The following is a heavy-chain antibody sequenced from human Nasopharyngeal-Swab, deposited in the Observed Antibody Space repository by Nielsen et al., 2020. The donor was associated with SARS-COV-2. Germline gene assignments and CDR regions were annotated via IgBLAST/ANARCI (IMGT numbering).Heavy chain of an antibody. CDR3: AKEAGGGRSSGLDY. J-gene: IGHJ4*02. Sequence: GESLKISCAASGFIFSNYAMHWVRQAPGKGLEWVAVVASDESFQHYADSVQDRFTIARDQSKNTLSLQMNSLRLDDTAVYYCAKEAGGGRSSGLDYWGQGILVTVSP. V-gene: IGHV3-30-3*01. D-gene: IGHD3-16*01. CDR1: GFIFSNYA. CDR2: VASDESFQ.